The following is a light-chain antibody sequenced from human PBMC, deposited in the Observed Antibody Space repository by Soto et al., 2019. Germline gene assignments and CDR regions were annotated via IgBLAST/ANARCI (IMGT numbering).Light chain of an antibody. CDR1: QSVSSN. Sequence: EIVMTQSPATLSVSPGERATLSCRASQSVSSNLAWYQQKPGQAPRLLIYGASTRATGIPARFSGSGSGTEFTLTISSLQSEDFAVYCCHQYHRWRDFGQGTKVEIK. CDR2: GAS. CDR3: HQYHRWRD. V-gene: IGKV3-15*01. J-gene: IGKJ2*01.